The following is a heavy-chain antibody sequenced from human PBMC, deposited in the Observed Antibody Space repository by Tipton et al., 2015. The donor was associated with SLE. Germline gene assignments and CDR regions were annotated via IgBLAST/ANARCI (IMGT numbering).Heavy chain of an antibody. J-gene: IGHJ4*02. D-gene: IGHD3-16*01. CDR3: ARLGGGY. V-gene: IGHV1-2*02. CDR1: GYSFIGSY. Sequence: QSGAEVKKPGASVRVSCKASGYSFIGSYIHWVRQAPGQGLEWMGWINPNSGATNYAQKFQGRVTVTTDMSISTAYMELNSLRSDDTAVYFCARLGGGYWGQGTLVTASS. CDR2: INPNSGAT.